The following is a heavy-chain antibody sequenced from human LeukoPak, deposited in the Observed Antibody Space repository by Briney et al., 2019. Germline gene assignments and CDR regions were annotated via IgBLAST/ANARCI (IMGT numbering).Heavy chain of an antibody. D-gene: IGHD3-16*01. J-gene: IGHJ1*01. V-gene: IGHV1-8*01. CDR2: MNPNRGDT. CDR1: GYTFTSYD. Sequence: ASVKVSCKASGYTFTSYDIHWVRQATGQGLEWMGRMNPNRGDTDYAQKFQGRVTMTRDTSISTAYMELSSLRSEDTALYYCVRSFPRYIRTGGGPWGQGTLVTVSS. CDR3: VRSFPRYIRTGGGP.